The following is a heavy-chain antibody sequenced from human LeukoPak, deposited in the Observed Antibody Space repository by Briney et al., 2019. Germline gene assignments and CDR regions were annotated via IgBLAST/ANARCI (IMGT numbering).Heavy chain of an antibody. CDR2: IYTTGST. D-gene: IGHD6-13*01. CDR3: ARDGIAGQQMYYYYMDV. J-gene: IGHJ6*03. CDR1: GASISSYY. V-gene: IGHV4-4*07. Sequence: SDTLSLTCTLSGASISSYYWSWIRQPAGKGLECIGRIYTTGSTNYSPSLKSRVTMSVDTSKNQFSLMLTSETAADTALYYCARDGIAGQQMYYYYMDVWGKGTPVTVSS.